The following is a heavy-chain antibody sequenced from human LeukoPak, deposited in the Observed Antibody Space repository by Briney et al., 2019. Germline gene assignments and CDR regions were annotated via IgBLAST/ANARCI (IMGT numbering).Heavy chain of an antibody. J-gene: IGHJ5*02. CDR3: AKDRWVPDS. V-gene: IGHV3-23*01. CDR1: GFTFSSYA. D-gene: IGHD1-14*01. Sequence: GGSLRLSCAASGFTFSSYAMTWVRQAPGKGLEWVSLISGSGGNTYYADSVKGRFTISRDNSKNTLSLQMNSLSPEDTAIYYCAKDRWVPDSWGQGTVVTVSS. CDR2: ISGSGGNT.